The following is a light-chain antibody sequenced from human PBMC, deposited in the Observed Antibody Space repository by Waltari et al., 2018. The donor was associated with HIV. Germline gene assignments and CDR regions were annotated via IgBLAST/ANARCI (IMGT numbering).Light chain of an antibody. CDR1: ALSDQY. V-gene: IGLV3-25*03. CDR3: QSVDSSGTYWV. Sequence: HELTQPPSVSVSPGQTAKITCSGDALSDQYGYWYQQKSGQAPVVIIYKDSERPSGVPDRFFGSTSGTTVTLFISGVQAEDEADYYCQSVDSSGTYWVFGGGTKLTVL. CDR2: KDS. J-gene: IGLJ3*02.